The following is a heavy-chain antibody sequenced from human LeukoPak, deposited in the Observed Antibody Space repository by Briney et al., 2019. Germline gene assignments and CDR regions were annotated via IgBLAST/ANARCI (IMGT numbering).Heavy chain of an antibody. D-gene: IGHD6-19*01. CDR2: IWYDGSNK. CDR3: AKDRFSGSYYFDY. Sequence: GGSLRLSCAASGFTFSSYGMHWVRQAPGKGLEWVAVIWYDGSNKYYADSVKGRFTISRDNSKDTLYLQMNSLRAEDTAVYYCAKDRFSGSYYFDYWGQGTLVTVSS. CDR1: GFTFSSYG. J-gene: IGHJ4*02. V-gene: IGHV3-33*06.